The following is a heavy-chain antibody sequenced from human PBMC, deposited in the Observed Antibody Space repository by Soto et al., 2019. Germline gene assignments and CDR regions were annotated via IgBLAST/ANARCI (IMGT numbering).Heavy chain of an antibody. J-gene: IGHJ4*02. CDR3: ARVLSGSSLFDY. CDR2: IYYSGST. CDR1: GGSISSYY. D-gene: IGHD1-26*01. V-gene: IGHV4-59*01. Sequence: PSETLSLTCTVSGGSISSYYWSWIRQPPGKGLEWIGYIYYSGSTNYNPSLKSRVTISVDTSKNQFSLKLSSVTAADTAVYYCARVLSGSSLFDYWGQGMLVTVSS.